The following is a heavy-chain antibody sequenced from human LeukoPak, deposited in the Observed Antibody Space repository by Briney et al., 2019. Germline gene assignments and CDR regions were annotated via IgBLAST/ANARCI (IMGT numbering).Heavy chain of an antibody. CDR1: GYSISSGYY. CDR2: IYHSGST. J-gene: IGHJ4*02. D-gene: IGHD3-10*01. Sequence: SETLSLTCIVSGYSISSGYYWGWIRQPPGKGLEWIGSIYHSGSTYYNPSLKSRVTISVDTSKNQFSLKLSSVTAADTAVYYCARDGHGSGRSFDYWGQGTLVTVSS. V-gene: IGHV4-38-2*02. CDR3: ARDGHGSGRSFDY.